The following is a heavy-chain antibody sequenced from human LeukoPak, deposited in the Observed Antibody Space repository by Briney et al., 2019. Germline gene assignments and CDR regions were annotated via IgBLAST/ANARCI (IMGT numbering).Heavy chain of an antibody. J-gene: IGHJ5*02. Sequence: ASVKVSCKASGYTFTAYYIHWVRQGPGQGFEWMGWIDPNSGGTYYAQEFRGRITITRDTSITTAYVEFGSQRSDDTAVYYCARDIAPSGSWWFDAWGQGSRVTVSS. CDR2: IDPNSGGT. CDR3: ARDIAPSGSWWFDA. D-gene: IGHD6-13*01. CDR1: GYTFTAYY. V-gene: IGHV1-2*02.